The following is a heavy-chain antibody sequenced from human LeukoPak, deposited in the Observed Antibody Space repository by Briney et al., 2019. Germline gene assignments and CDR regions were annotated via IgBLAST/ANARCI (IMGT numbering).Heavy chain of an antibody. CDR1: GGSFSPYY. V-gene: IGHV4-59*01. Sequence: SETLSLTCTVSGGSFSPYYWSWIRQSPGKGLEWIGYIYYSGSTNYNPSLKSRVTISLDTSKNQFSLKLSSVTAADTAVYYCARSTWLLDKWGQGTLVTVSS. CDR2: IYYSGST. J-gene: IGHJ4*02. CDR3: ARSTWLLDK. D-gene: IGHD3-22*01.